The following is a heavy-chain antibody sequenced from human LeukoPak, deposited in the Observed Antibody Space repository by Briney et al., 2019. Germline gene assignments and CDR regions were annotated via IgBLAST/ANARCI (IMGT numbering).Heavy chain of an antibody. D-gene: IGHD5-18*01. Sequence: KPSETLSLTRAVYGGAFRGYYWSWIRQPPGKGVEWIGEINHSGSTNYNPSLKSRVTISVDTSKNQFSLKLSSVTAADTAVYYCARGLLEPVTWIQLWSPYYFDYWGQGTLVTVSS. V-gene: IGHV4-34*01. CDR2: INHSGST. CDR1: GGAFRGYY. CDR3: ARGLLEPVTWIQLWSPYYFDY. J-gene: IGHJ4*02.